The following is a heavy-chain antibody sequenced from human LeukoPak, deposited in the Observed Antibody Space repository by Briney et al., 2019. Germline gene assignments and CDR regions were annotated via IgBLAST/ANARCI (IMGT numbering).Heavy chain of an antibody. CDR2: IRYDGSNK. CDR3: ARQEKGYCTNGLCYTSFDY. V-gene: IGHV3-30*02. Sequence: PGGSLRLSCGASGFTFSSYGMHWVRQAPGKGLEWVAFIRYDGSNKYYADSVKGRFTISRDNSKNTLYLQMNSLRAEDTAVYYCARQEKGYCTNGLCYTSFDYWGQGTLVTVSS. D-gene: IGHD2-8*01. CDR1: GFTFSSYG. J-gene: IGHJ4*02.